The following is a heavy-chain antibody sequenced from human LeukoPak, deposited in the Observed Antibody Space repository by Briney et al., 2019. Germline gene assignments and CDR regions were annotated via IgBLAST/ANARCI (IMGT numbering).Heavy chain of an antibody. Sequence: SETLSLTCTVSGYSISSYYWSWIRQPAGKGLEWIGRIYTSGSTNYNPSLKSRVTMSVDTSKNQFSLKLSSVTAADTAVYYCARAPRFRDYYYMDVWGKGTTVTISS. CDR2: IYTSGST. J-gene: IGHJ6*03. CDR1: GYSISSYY. CDR3: ARAPRFRDYYYMDV. V-gene: IGHV4-4*07.